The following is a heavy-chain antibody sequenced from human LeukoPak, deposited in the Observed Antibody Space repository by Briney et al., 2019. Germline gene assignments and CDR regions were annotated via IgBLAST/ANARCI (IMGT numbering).Heavy chain of an antibody. V-gene: IGHV3-30*02. Sequence: PGRSLRLSCAASGFTFSSRGMHWVRQAPGKGLEWVAFIRYDGSEKDYADPVKGRFTISRDNSKNTLYLQMNSLRAEDTAVYYCWVRYSPDAFDIWGQGTMVTVSS. CDR1: GFTFSSRG. D-gene: IGHD3-9*01. J-gene: IGHJ3*02. CDR2: IRYDGSEK. CDR3: WVRYSPDAFDI.